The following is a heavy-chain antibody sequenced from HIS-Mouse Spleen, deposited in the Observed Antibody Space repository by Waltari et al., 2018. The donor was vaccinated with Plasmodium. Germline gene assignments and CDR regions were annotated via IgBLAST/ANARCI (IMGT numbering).Heavy chain of an antibody. CDR3: ARSLWFGELTYFDY. CDR1: GGSISSSSYY. D-gene: IGHD3-10*01. J-gene: IGHJ4*02. V-gene: IGHV4-39*07. CDR2: IYYSGST. Sequence: QLQLQESGPGLVKPSETLSLTCTVSGGSISSSSYYWGWVRTPPGKGLEWIGSIYYSGSTYYNPSLKSRVTISVDTSKNQFSLKLSSVTAADTAVYYCARSLWFGELTYFDYWGQGTLVTVSS.